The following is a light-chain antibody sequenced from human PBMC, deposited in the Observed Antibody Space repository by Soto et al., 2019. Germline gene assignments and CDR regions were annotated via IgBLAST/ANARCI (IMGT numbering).Light chain of an antibody. Sequence: HSALTQPASVSGSPGQSITISCTGASSDVGNYNYVSWYQQHPGKAPKLIIYDVSNRPSGVSNRFSGSKSGNTASLTISGLQAEDEADYYCSSYTSSRTLYVFGTGTKLTVL. CDR3: SSYTSSRTLYV. CDR1: SSDVGNYNY. CDR2: DVS. V-gene: IGLV2-14*01. J-gene: IGLJ1*01.